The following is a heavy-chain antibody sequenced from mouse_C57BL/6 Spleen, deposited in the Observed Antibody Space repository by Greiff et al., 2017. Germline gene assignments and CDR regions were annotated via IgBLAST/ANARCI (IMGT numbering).Heavy chain of an antibody. CDR3: AITTVGVDYAMDY. D-gene: IGHD1-1*01. Sequence: QVQLQQPGAELVRPGSSVKLSCKASGYTFTSYWMHWVKQRPIQGLEWIGNIDPSDSETHYNQKFKDKATLTVDKSSSTAYMQLSSLTSEDSAVYYCAITTVGVDYAMDYWGQGTSVTVSS. V-gene: IGHV1-52*01. CDR2: IDPSDSET. CDR1: GYTFTSYW. J-gene: IGHJ4*01.